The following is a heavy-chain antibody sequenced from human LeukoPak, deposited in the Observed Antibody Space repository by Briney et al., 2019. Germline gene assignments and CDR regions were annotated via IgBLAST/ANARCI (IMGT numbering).Heavy chain of an antibody. V-gene: IGHV3-23*01. D-gene: IGHD4-17*01. J-gene: IGHJ4*02. CDR2: ISGSGGST. Sequence: GGSLRLSCAASGFTFSSYAMSWVRQAPGKGLEWVSAISGSGGSTYYADSVKGRFTISRDNSKNTLYLQMNSLRTEDTTVYYCARDWGATVTTRGYTDYWGQGTLVTVS. CDR1: GFTFSSYA. CDR3: ARDWGATVTTRGYTDY.